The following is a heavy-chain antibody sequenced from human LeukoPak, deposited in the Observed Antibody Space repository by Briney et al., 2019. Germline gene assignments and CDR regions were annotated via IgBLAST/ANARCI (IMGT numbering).Heavy chain of an antibody. CDR3: ARPTRITIFGVVIGGWFDP. CDR2: INHSGST. D-gene: IGHD3-3*01. Sequence: SETLSLTCAVYGGSFSGYYWSWIRQPPGRGLEWIGEINHSGSTNYNPSLKSRVTISVDTSKNQFSLKLSSVTAADTAVYYCARPTRITIFGVVIGGWFDPWGQGTLVTVSS. CDR1: GGSFSGYY. J-gene: IGHJ5*02. V-gene: IGHV4-34*01.